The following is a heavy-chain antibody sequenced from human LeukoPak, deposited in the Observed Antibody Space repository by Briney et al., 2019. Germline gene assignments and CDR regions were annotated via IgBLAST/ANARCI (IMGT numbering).Heavy chain of an antibody. CDR1: GGSISSSSYY. D-gene: IGHD3-9*01. CDR3: ARARVGLRYSYYYYMDV. J-gene: IGHJ6*03. CDR2: IYYSGST. V-gene: IGHV4-39*07. Sequence: NPSETLSLTCTVSGGSISSSSYYWGWIRQPPGKGLEWIGSIYYSGSTYYNPSLKSRVTISVDTSKNQFSLKLSSVTAADTAVYYCARARVGLRYSYYYYMDVWGKGTTVTVSS.